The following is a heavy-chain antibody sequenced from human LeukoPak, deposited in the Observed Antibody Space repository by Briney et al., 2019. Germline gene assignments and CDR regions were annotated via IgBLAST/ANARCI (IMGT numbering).Heavy chain of an antibody. D-gene: IGHD3-22*01. Sequence: SETLSLTCTVSGGSISSYYWSWIRQPPGKGLEWIGYIYYSGSTNYNPSLKSRVTISVDTSKNQFSLKLSSVTAADTAVYYCAGSNTYSSGYYRFDYWGQGTPVTVSS. CDR3: AGSNTYSSGYYRFDY. V-gene: IGHV4-59*01. CDR2: IYYSGST. J-gene: IGHJ4*02. CDR1: GGSISSYY.